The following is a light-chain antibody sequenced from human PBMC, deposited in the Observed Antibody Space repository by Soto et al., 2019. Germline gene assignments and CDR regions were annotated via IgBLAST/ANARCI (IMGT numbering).Light chain of an antibody. V-gene: IGLV1-40*01. CDR3: QSYDSSLRQV. Sequence: QSVLTQPPSVSGAPGQRVTISCTGSSSNIGAGYDVHWYQQLPGTAPKLLIYGNSNRPSGVPDRFSGSKSGTSASLAITGLQAEDEADYYCQSYDSSLRQVFGTGPRSPS. CDR2: GNS. J-gene: IGLJ1*01. CDR1: SSNIGAGYD.